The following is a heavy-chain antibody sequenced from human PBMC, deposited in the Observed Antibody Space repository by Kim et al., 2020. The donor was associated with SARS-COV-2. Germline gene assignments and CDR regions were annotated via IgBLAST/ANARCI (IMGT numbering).Heavy chain of an antibody. Sequence: GGSLRLSCAAYGLTFSRYGLSWVRQAPGPGLEWVSVSYRGGSSTYYADSVKGRFTISRDNSKNTLYLKMNSLSAEDTAVYYCAKGSGYYLFWGQGTMVTGSS. V-gene: IGHV3-23*03. CDR2: SYRGGSST. CDR3: AKGSGYYLF. J-gene: IGHJ3*01. CDR1: GLTFSRYG. D-gene: IGHD3-22*01.